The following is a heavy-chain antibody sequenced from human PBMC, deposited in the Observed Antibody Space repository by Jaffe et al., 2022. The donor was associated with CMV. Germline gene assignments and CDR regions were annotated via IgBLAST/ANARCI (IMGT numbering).Heavy chain of an antibody. CDR2: IYDSGST. CDR3: ATLSRRSYDSSGYQGWFDP. Sequence: QVQLQESGPGLVKPSETLSLNCSVSGGSLSSNYWSWIRQPPGKGLEWIGYIYDSGSTKYNPSLKSRVTISVDTSNNHFSLRLSSVTAADTAVYYCATLSRRSYDSSGYQGWFDPWGQGTLVTVFS. J-gene: IGHJ5*02. D-gene: IGHD3-22*01. CDR1: GGSLSSNY. V-gene: IGHV4-59*01.